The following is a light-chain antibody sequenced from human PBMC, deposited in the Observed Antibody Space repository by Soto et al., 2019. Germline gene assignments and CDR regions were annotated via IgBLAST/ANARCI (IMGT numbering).Light chain of an antibody. CDR3: QQYNTFST. J-gene: IGKJ1*01. V-gene: IGKV1-5*01. Sequence: QMTQSPSTLSASVVDRVTITCRASQSISTWLAWYQQKPGKAPKLLIFDASTLQSGVPSRFSGSGSGTEFTITISSLQPDDFATYYCQQYNTFSTFGQGTKVDI. CDR1: QSISTW. CDR2: DAS.